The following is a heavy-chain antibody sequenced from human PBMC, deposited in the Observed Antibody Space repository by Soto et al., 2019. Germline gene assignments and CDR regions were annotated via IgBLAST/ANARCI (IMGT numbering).Heavy chain of an antibody. CDR1: GYSFIRYG. CDR2: ISGYNGNT. V-gene: IGHV1-18*04. CDR3: ARDQWTLEQSRGWYGD. Sequence: VQLVKSGGEVKQPGASVKVSCKASGYSFIRYGISWVRLAPGQGLEWMGWISGYNGNTKYAQKLQGRVTMTRDTSMSIVEMELRSLRSDDTAVYDCARDQWTLEQSRGWYGDWVQGTLVTVSS. J-gene: IGHJ4*02. D-gene: IGHD6-19*01.